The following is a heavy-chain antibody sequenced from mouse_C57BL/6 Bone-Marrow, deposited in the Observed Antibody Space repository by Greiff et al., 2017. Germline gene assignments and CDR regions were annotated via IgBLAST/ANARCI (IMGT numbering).Heavy chain of an antibody. J-gene: IGHJ4*01. Sequence: QVQLQQSGAELVRPGTSVKVSCKASGYAFTNYLIEWVKQRPGQGLEWIGVINPGSGGTNYNEKFKGKATLTADKSSSTAYMQLSSLTSEDSAVYFCARAFFYYGNYGRFMDYWGQGTSVSVSS. CDR2: INPGSGGT. CDR3: ARAFFYYGNYGRFMDY. D-gene: IGHD2-1*01. CDR1: GYAFTNYL. V-gene: IGHV1-54*01.